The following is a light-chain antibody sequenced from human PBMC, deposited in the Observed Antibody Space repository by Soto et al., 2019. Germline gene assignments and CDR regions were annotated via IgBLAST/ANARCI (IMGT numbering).Light chain of an antibody. CDR1: ESVSDNY. V-gene: IGKV3-20*01. CDR2: GAS. J-gene: IGKJ1*01. CDR3: QQYGFSPGS. Sequence: EIVLTQSPGTLSLSPGERATLSCRASESVSDNYLAWYQQRSGQAPRLVIYGASSRASAVPDRFSGSGSGTDFTLTISRLEPGDFALYYCQQYGFSPGSFGQGTKVEI.